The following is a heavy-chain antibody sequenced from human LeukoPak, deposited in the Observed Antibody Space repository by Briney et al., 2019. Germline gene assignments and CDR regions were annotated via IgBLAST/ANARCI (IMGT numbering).Heavy chain of an antibody. CDR2: ISYDGSNK. J-gene: IGHJ4*02. D-gene: IGHD1-26*01. Sequence: GGSLRLSCAASGFTFSSYAMHWVRQAPGKGLEWVAVISYDGSNKYYADSVKGRFTISRDNSKNTLYLQMNSLRAEDTAVYYCARGQIVGATGDYFDYWGQGTLVTVSS. V-gene: IGHV3-30*04. CDR3: ARGQIVGATGDYFDY. CDR1: GFTFSSYA.